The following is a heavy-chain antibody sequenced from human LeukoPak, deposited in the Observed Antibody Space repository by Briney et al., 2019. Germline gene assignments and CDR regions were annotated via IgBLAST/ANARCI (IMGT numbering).Heavy chain of an antibody. CDR2: IISDGSTT. J-gene: IGHJ4*02. V-gene: IGHV3-74*03. CDR1: GFTFSNFW. CDR3: ARDKRSGESSEIDY. D-gene: IGHD3-10*01. Sequence: GRSMSLASAVDGFTFSNFWVHCDRHPPGKGLVWVSRIISDGSTTKYADSVKGRFTVSRYNAKNTLNLQMNSLRAEDTAVYDCARDKRSGESSEIDYWGQGTLVTVSS.